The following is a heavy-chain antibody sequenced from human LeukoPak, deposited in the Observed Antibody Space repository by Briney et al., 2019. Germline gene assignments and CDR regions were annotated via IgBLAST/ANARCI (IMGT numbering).Heavy chain of an antibody. J-gene: IGHJ6*02. CDR2: ISGSGGST. D-gene: IGHD6-13*01. Sequence: GGSLRLSCAASGFTFSSYAMSWVRQAPGKGLEWVSAISGSGGSTYYADSVKGRFTISRDNSKNTLYLQMNSLRAEDTAVYYCAKHTIPPYSSSWYYYGMDVWGQGTTVTVSS. CDR3: AKHTIPPYSSSWYYYGMDV. CDR1: GFTFSSYA. V-gene: IGHV3-23*01.